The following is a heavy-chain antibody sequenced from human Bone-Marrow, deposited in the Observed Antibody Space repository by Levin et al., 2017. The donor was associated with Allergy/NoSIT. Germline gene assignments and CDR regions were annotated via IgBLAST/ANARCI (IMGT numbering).Heavy chain of an antibody. CDR3: ARDLGGSSAV. CDR1: GFTFSSYG. CDR2: INQDGSEK. J-gene: IGHJ4*02. D-gene: IGHD1-26*01. V-gene: IGHV3-7*01. Sequence: PGGSLRLSCAASGFTFSSYGMSWVRQAPGKGLEWVANINQDGSEKYYVDSVKGRFTISRDNAKNSLYLQMNSLSTEDTAVYYCARDLGGSSAVWGQGTLVTVSS.